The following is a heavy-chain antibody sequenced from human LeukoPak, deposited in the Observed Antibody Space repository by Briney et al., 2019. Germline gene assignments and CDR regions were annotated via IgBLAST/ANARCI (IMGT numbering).Heavy chain of an antibody. J-gene: IGHJ4*02. CDR1: GYRFTSNW. V-gene: IGHV5-51*01. CDR3: ARGGYCTNGICYGFDY. CDR2: IYPGDSDT. D-gene: IGHD2-8*01. Sequence: GESLKISCKGPGYRFTSNWIGWVRQMPGKGLELMGIIYPGDSDTRYNPSFQDQVIISADKSISTAYLQWSSLKASDTAMYYCARGGYCTNGICYGFDYWGQGTLVTVSS.